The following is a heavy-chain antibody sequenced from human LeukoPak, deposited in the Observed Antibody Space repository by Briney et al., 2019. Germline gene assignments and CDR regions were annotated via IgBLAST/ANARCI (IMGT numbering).Heavy chain of an antibody. CDR2: ISSGSSYT. CDR1: GFIFSDYY. J-gene: IGHJ6*02. CDR3: ARVQARYCSGGRCYGHNYGMDV. Sequence: GGSLRLSCAASGFIFSDYYMSWIRQAPGKGLEWISYISSGSSYTKYADPVNGRFTISRDNAKNSLYLQVNSLRAEDTAVYYCARVQARYCSGGRCYGHNYGMDVWGQGTTVTASS. D-gene: IGHD2-15*01. V-gene: IGHV3-11*05.